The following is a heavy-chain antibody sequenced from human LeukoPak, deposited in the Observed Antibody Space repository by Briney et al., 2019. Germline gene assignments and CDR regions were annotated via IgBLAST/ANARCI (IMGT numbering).Heavy chain of an antibody. CDR1: GSTFSSYQ. CDR3: AHYGDYGFDY. J-gene: IGHJ4*02. CDR2: ISSSGSTI. D-gene: IGHD4-17*01. Sequence: PGGSLRLSCAASGSTFSSYQMNWVRQAPGKGLEWISYISSSGSTIYYADSVKGRFTISRDNAKNSLYLQMNSLRAEDTAVYYCAHYGDYGFDYWGQGTLVTVSS. V-gene: IGHV3-48*03.